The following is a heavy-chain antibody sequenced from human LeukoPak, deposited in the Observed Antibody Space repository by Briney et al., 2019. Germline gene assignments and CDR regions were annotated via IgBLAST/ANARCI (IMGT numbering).Heavy chain of an antibody. D-gene: IGHD6-19*01. Sequence: TASETLSLTCTVSGASVSSASYWTWIRQPPGKGVEWIAHIYNGVNTNYNPSLKSRVTISVDTSKNQFSLKLSSVTAADTAVYYCCVGVAGNNWFDPWGQGTLVTVSS. V-gene: IGHV4-61*01. CDR1: GASVSSASY. J-gene: IGHJ5*02. CDR3: CVGVAGNNWFDP. CDR2: IYNGVNT.